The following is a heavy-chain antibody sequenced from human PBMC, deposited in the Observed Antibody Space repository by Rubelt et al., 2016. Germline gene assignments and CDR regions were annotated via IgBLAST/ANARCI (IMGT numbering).Heavy chain of an antibody. V-gene: IGHV3-48*01. J-gene: IGHJ3*02. CDR3: SRRSMGATSAFDI. D-gene: IGHD1-26*01. Sequence: GKGLAWISYISSSSTTIYYADSVKGRFTISRDNAKNSLYLQMNSLRGEETAVYYCSRRSMGATSAFDIWGQGTMVTVSS. CDR2: ISSSSTTI.